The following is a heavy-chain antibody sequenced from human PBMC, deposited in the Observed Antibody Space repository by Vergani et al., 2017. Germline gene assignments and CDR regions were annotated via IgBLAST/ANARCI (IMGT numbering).Heavy chain of an antibody. V-gene: IGHV3-33*08. CDR2: IWYVGSNK. D-gene: IGHD5-18*01. Sequence: QVQLVESGGGVVQPGRSLRLSCAASTFTFSSYGMHWVRQAPGKGLEWVAVIWYVGSNKYYADSVKGRFTISRDNSKNTPYLQMNSLRAEDTAIYHCAGGNTARGYYFDYWGQGTLVTVSS. CDR1: TFTFSSYG. CDR3: AGGNTARGYYFDY. J-gene: IGHJ4*02.